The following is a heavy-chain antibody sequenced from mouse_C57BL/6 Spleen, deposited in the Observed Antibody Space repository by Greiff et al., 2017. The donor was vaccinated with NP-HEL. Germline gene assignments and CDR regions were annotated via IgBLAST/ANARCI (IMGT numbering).Heavy chain of an antibody. CDR3: TTGSSYPWFAY. CDR1: GFNIKDDY. V-gene: IGHV14-4*01. CDR2: IDPENGDT. D-gene: IGHD1-1*01. Sequence: VHVKQSGAELVRPGASVKLSCTASGFNIKDDYMHWVKQRPEQGLEWIGWIDPENGDTEYDSKFKGKATITADTSSNTAYLQLSSLTSEDTAVYYCTTGSSYPWFAYWGQGTLVTVSA. J-gene: IGHJ3*01.